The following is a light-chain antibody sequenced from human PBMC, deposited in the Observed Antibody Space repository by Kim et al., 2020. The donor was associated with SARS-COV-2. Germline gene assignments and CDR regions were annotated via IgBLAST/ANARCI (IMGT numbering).Light chain of an antibody. V-gene: IGKV3-11*01. CDR2: DAS. J-gene: IGKJ5*01. CDR3: QQRST. Sequence: VVRQSPATLSLSPGERATLSCRASQSVGTYLAWYQQKPGQAPRLLIYDASKRATGIPARFRGSGSGTDFTLTIGTLEPEDFAVYYCQQRSTFGPGTRLEIK. CDR1: QSVGTY.